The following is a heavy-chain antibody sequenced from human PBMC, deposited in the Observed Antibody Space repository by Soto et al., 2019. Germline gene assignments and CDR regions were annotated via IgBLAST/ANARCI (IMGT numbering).Heavy chain of an antibody. CDR1: GYTFTTFG. J-gene: IGHJ4*02. V-gene: IGHV1-18*01. CDR2: ISGYSGNT. CDR3: ARDFGGATTGLDY. D-gene: IGHD1-1*01. Sequence: ASVKVSCKASGYTFTTFGISRVRQAPGQGLEWMGFISGYSGNTNYVQNFQGRVTMTTDTSTNTAYMELRSLRYDDTAVYYCARDFGGATTGLDYWGQGTPVTVSS.